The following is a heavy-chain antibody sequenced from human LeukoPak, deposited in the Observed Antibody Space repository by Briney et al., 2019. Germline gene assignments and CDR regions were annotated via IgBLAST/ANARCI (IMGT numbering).Heavy chain of an antibody. CDR2: ISAYNGNT. Sequence: ASVKVSCKASGYTFTSYGISWVRQAPGQGLEWMGWISAYNGNTNYAQKLQGRVTMTTDTSTSTAYMELSSLRSEDTAVYYCARGVGGYSYRYWFDPWGQGTLVTVSS. CDR1: GYTFTSYG. J-gene: IGHJ5*02. V-gene: IGHV1-18*01. D-gene: IGHD5-18*01. CDR3: ARGVGGYSYRYWFDP.